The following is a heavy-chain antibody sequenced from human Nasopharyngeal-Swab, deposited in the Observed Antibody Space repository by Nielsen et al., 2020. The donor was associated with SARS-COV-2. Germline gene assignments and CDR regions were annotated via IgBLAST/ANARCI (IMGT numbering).Heavy chain of an antibody. Sequence: ASVTVSCKASGYTFTSYDINWVRQATGQGLEWMGWMNPNSGNTGYAQKFQGRVTMTRNTSISTAYMELSSLRSEDTAVYYCARVMEYSSSWTPYYYYYYGMDVWGQGTTVTVSS. CDR3: ARVMEYSSSWTPYYYYYYGMDV. V-gene: IGHV1-8*01. CDR2: MNPNSGNT. D-gene: IGHD6-13*01. CDR1: GYTFTSYD. J-gene: IGHJ6*02.